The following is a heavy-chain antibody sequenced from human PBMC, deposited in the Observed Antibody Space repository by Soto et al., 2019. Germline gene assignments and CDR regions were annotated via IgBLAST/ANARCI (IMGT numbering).Heavy chain of an antibody. CDR2: IYYSGST. CDR3: ARKDSGYGDYMDV. CDR1: GGSISSGGYY. V-gene: IGHV4-31*03. Sequence: QVQLQESGPGLVKPSQTLSLTCTVSGGSISSGGYYWSGIRQHPGKGLEWIGYIYYSGSTYYNPSLKGRVTMSVDTSENQFSLRLSSVTAADTAVYYCARKDSGYGDYMDVWGKGTTVTVS. J-gene: IGHJ6*03. D-gene: IGHD5-12*01.